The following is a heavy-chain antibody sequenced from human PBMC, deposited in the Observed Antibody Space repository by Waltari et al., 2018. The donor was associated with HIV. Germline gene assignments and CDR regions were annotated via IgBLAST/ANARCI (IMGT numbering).Heavy chain of an antibody. V-gene: IGHV3-7*01. CDR3: ARDLWPEDF. Sequence: EVQLVESGGGLVQPGGSLRLSWVSSGFTFPSYYLSWVRQAPGEGLEWVSNITQDGTKKFFVDSVKCRFTISRDNAKNSVYLQINSLRAEDSAIYYCARDLWPEDFWGQGTLVTVSS. D-gene: IGHD2-21*01. CDR1: GFTFPSYY. CDR2: ITQDGTKK. J-gene: IGHJ4*02.